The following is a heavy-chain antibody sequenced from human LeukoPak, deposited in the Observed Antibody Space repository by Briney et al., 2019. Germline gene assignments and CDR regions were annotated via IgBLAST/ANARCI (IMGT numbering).Heavy chain of an antibody. CDR3: ARGLDTQEPGADTYYYYGMDV. CDR2: IYHSGST. Sequence: NASETLSLTCTVSGDSINSLDLWSWVRQPPGKGLEWIGYIYHSGSTYYNPSLKSRVTISVDRSKNQFSLKLSSVTAADTAVYYCARGLDTQEPGADTYYYYGMDVWGQGTTVTVSS. D-gene: IGHD1-1*01. CDR1: GDSINSLDL. J-gene: IGHJ6*02. V-gene: IGHV4-4*02.